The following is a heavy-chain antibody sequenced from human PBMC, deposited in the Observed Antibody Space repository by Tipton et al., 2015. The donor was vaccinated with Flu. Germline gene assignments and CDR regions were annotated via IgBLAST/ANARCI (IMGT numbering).Heavy chain of an antibody. V-gene: IGHV3-48*03. CDR3: ARDVTGYYRYFDY. D-gene: IGHD3-9*01. J-gene: IGHJ4*02. Sequence: SLRLSCAASGFSFENYEMNWIRQTPGKGLEWISYISNGGGPVLYADSVRGRFTISRDNGKSTLYLHMDSLRVEDTGIYYCARDVTGYYRYFDYWGQGTLVTVSS. CDR2: ISNGGGPV. CDR1: GFSFENYE.